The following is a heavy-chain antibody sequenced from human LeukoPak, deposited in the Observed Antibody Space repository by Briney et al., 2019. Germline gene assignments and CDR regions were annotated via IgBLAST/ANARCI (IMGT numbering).Heavy chain of an antibody. CDR2: ISYDGSNK. CDR3: AKGEIPYYYDSSGYYFGYMDV. J-gene: IGHJ6*03. D-gene: IGHD3-22*01. CDR1: GFTFSSYG. Sequence: PGGSLRLSCAASGFTFSSYGMHWVRQAPGKGLEWVAVISYDGSNKYYADSVKGRFTISRDNSKNTLYLQMNSLRAEDTAVYYCAKGEIPYYYDSSGYYFGYMDVWGKGTTVTVSS. V-gene: IGHV3-30*18.